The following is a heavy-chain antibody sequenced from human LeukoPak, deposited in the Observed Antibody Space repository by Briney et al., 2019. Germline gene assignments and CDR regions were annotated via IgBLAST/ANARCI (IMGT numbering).Heavy chain of an antibody. Sequence: PGGSLRLSCAVSGFTFIDYDMRWVRQVIGKGLEWVSAIGIRGDTHYSGSVKGRFTISRENAESSLYLQMNSLRAEDTAVYYCARGGIQLSGIDGFDYGGQEPLVTVSS. D-gene: IGHD5-18*01. CDR2: IGIRGDT. V-gene: IGHV3-13*01. J-gene: IGHJ4*02. CDR1: GFTFIDYD. CDR3: ARGGIQLSGIDGFDY.